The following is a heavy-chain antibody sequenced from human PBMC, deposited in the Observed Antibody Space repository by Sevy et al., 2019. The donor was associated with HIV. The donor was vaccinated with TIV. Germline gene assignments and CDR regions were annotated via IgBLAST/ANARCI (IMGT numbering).Heavy chain of an antibody. D-gene: IGHD3-22*01. Sequence: GWSLRLSCAASGFTFDDYAMHWVRQAPGKGLEWVSGISWNSGSIGYADSVKGRFTISRDNAKNSLYLQMNSLRAEDTALYYCAKEANYYDSSGYYYFDYWGQGTLVTVSS. CDR1: GFTFDDYA. J-gene: IGHJ4*02. CDR3: AKEANYYDSSGYYYFDY. V-gene: IGHV3-9*01. CDR2: ISWNSGSI.